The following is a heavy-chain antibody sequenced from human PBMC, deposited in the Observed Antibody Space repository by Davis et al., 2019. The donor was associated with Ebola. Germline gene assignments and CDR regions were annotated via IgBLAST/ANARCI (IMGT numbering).Heavy chain of an antibody. CDR3: ARDLPGPQGYSSGWYFDY. V-gene: IGHV3-20*04. CDR1: GFTFDDYG. J-gene: IGHJ4*02. D-gene: IGHD6-19*01. Sequence: GESLKISCAASGFTFDDYGMSWVRQAPGKGLEWVSGINWNGGSTGYADSVKGRFTISRDNAKNSLYLQMNSLRAEDTALYYCARDLPGPQGYSSGWYFDYWGQGTLVTVSS. CDR2: INWNGGST.